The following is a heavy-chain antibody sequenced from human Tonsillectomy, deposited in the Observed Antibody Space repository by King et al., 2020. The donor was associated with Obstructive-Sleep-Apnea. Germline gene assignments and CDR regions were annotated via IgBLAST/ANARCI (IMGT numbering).Heavy chain of an antibody. Sequence: QLQESGPGLVKPSQTLSLTCTVSGGSISSGGYYWSCIRQHPGKGLEWIGYIYYSGRTYSNPSLKSRVTISVDTSKNQFSLKLSSVTAAYTAVYYGSRDLERYDFWSTNYGMDVWGQGTTVTVSS. J-gene: IGHJ6*02. D-gene: IGHD3-3*01. V-gene: IGHV4-31*03. CDR2: IYYSGRT. CDR3: SRDLERYDFWSTNYGMDV. CDR1: GGSISSGGYY.